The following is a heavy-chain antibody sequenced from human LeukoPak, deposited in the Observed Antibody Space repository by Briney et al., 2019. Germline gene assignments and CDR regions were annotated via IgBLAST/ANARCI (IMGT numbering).Heavy chain of an antibody. CDR1: GYTFTDYY. D-gene: IGHD5-12*01. Sequence: GASVKVSCKASGYTFTDYYIHWVRQAPGRGLEWMGWINSNSGATNYAQKFQGRVTMTRDTSISTAYMELTRLGSDDTAVYYCARGGSLGYWGQGTLVTVSS. CDR2: INSNSGAT. J-gene: IGHJ4*02. V-gene: IGHV1-2*02. CDR3: ARGGSLGY.